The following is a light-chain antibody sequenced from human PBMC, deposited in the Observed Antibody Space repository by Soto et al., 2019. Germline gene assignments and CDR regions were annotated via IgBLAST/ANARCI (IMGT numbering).Light chain of an antibody. V-gene: IGLV2-18*02. CDR2: EVS. CDR3: NSYTGSSTYV. Sequence: QSALTQPPSVSGSPGQSVAISCTGTSSGVGSYNRVSWYQQPPGAAPKLMISEVSNRPSGVPDRFSGSKSGNTASLTISGLQAEDEADYYCNSYTGSSTYVFGTGTKVTVL. J-gene: IGLJ1*01. CDR1: SSGVGSYNR.